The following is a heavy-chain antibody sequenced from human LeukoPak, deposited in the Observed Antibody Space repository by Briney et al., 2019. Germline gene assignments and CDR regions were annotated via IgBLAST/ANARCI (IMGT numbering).Heavy chain of an antibody. J-gene: IGHJ4*02. D-gene: IGHD3-10*01. CDR1: GFTFDEYA. V-gene: IGHV3-9*01. CDR3: AKGSNDSSGSYYMFDY. Sequence: GGSLRLSCAASGFTFDEYAMRWVRQAPGKGLEWVSGISWNSGSIGYADSVKGRFTISRDNAKNSLYLQMNSLRAEDTALYYCAKGSNDSSGSYYMFDYWGQGTLVTVSS. CDR2: ISWNSGSI.